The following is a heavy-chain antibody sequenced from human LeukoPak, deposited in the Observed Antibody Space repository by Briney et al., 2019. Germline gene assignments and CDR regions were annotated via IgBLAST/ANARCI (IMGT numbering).Heavy chain of an antibody. CDR2: INPNSGGT. Sequence: ASVKVSCKTSGYTFTAYYMDWVRQAPGQGLEWMGRINPNSGGTNYAQKFQGRVTMTRDTSISTAYMELSRLRSDDTAVYYCARPAGGQPHVGFDIWGQGTMVTVSS. V-gene: IGHV1-2*06. CDR1: GYTFTAYY. CDR3: ARPAGGQPHVGFDI. D-gene: IGHD3-10*01. J-gene: IGHJ3*02.